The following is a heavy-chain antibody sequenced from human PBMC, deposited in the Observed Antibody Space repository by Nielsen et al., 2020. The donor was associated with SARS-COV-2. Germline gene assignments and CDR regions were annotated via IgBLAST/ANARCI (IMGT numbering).Heavy chain of an antibody. V-gene: IGHV1-18*04. Sequence: ASVKVSCKASGYIFTSYGISWVRQAPGQGLEWMGWISAYNGNTNYAQNLQGRVTMTTDTSTSTAYMELRSLRSDDTAAYYCARPDYGDYWNFDYWGQGTLVTVSS. D-gene: IGHD4-17*01. CDR2: ISAYNGNT. CDR3: ARPDYGDYWNFDY. J-gene: IGHJ4*02. CDR1: GYIFTSYG.